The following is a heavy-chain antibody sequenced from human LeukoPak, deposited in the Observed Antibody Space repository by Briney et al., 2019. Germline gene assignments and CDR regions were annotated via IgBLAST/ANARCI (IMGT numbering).Heavy chain of an antibody. Sequence: GASVKVSCKASGYTFTSYDIHWVRQATGQGLAWMGWMNPNSGNTGYAQKFQGRVTMTRNTSISTAYMELSSLRSEDTAVYYCARGIGAAAHFYYYYYYMDVWGKGTTVTVSS. J-gene: IGHJ6*03. CDR3: ARGIGAAAHFYYYYYYMDV. D-gene: IGHD6-13*01. CDR1: GYTFTSYD. CDR2: MNPNSGNT. V-gene: IGHV1-8*01.